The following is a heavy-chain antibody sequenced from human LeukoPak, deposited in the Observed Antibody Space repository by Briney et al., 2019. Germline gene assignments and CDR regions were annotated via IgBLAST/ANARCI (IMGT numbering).Heavy chain of an antibody. Sequence: PGGSLRLSCAASGFTFSDYYMSWIRQAPGKGLEWVSYISSSGSTIYYADSVKGRFTISRDNAKNSLYLQMNSLRAEDTAVYYCARRDPRGDGYNTDTFDIWGQGTMVTVSS. CDR3: ARRDPRGDGYNTDTFDI. J-gene: IGHJ3*02. V-gene: IGHV3-11*01. CDR1: GFTFSDYY. CDR2: ISSSGSTI. D-gene: IGHD5-24*01.